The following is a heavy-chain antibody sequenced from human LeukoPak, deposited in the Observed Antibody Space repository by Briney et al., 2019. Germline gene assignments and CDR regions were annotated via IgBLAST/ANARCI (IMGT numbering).Heavy chain of an antibody. CDR2: ISSRSTYI. Sequence: GGSLRLSCAASGFTFSSYTMNWVRQAPGKGVEGVASISSRSTYIYYATSLNGRFTISRDNAKNSLYLQMNSLRAEDTAVYYCARGRRDCSSTSCYEEDFDYWGQGTLVTVSS. J-gene: IGHJ4*02. CDR3: ARGRRDCSSTSCYEEDFDY. D-gene: IGHD2-2*01. CDR1: GFTFSSYT. V-gene: IGHV3-21*01.